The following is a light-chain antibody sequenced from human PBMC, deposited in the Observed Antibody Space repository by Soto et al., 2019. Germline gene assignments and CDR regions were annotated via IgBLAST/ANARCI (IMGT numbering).Light chain of an antibody. CDR2: EGS. Sequence: QSALTQPASVSGSPGQSITISCTGTNSDVGSYNLVSWYQQHPGKAPKLVIYEGSKRPSGLSNRFSGSKSGNTASLTISGLQAEDEADYYCCSYAGSSTHVFGGGTKLTVL. J-gene: IGLJ2*01. CDR3: CSYAGSSTHV. CDR1: NSDVGSYNL. V-gene: IGLV2-23*01.